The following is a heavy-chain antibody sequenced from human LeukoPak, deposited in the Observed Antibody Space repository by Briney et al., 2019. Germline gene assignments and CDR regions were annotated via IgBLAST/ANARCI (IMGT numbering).Heavy chain of an antibody. CDR3: ARDRGGSRSDS. CDR2: ISGSGGST. Sequence: GGSLRLSCATSGFIFSTYALSWVRQAPGKGLEWASSISGSGGSTYHADSVKGRFTISRDNSKNTLYLQMNSLRAEDTAVYYCARDRGGSRSDSWGQGALVTVSS. D-gene: IGHD6-13*01. J-gene: IGHJ4*02. V-gene: IGHV3-23*01. CDR1: GFIFSTYA.